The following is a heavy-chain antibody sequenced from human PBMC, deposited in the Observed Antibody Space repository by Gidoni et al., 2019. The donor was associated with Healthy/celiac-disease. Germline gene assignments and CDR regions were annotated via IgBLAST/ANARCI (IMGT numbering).Heavy chain of an antibody. J-gene: IGHJ5*02. V-gene: IGHV2-5*01. CDR1: GFSPSTCGVG. CDR2: IYWNDDK. CDR3: AHSPPRPYDFWSGYLHRWFDP. Sequence: QITLKESGPTLAKPTQTLTLTCTCSGFSPSTCGVGVCWIRQPPGKALEWLALIYWNDDKRYSPSLKSRLTITKDSSKNQVVLTMTNMDPVDTATDDCAHSPPRPYDFWSGYLHRWFDPWGQGTLVTVSS. D-gene: IGHD3-3*01.